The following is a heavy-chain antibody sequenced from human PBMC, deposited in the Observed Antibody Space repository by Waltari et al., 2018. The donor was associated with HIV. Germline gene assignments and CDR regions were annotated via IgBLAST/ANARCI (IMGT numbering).Heavy chain of an antibody. J-gene: IGHJ2*01. V-gene: IGHV3-48*04. Sequence: EMQLVESGGGLVQPGGSLRLYCAASGFTLRSYSMNWVRQAPEKGLEWVEVFSSSRKIMYYPDSGKVLFTNAKDNAKNSRYLQMNSLSADETAVYYCARDGGYDSSGYLRGFDLWGRGTLVT. CDR3: ARDGGYDSSGYLRGFDL. CDR2: FSSSRKIM. D-gene: IGHD3-22*01. CDR1: GFTLRSYS.